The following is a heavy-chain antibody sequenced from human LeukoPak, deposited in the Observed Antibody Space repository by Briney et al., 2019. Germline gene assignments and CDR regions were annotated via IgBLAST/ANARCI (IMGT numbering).Heavy chain of an antibody. D-gene: IGHD5-12*01. Sequence: PGGSLRLSCAASGFTFRNYEMNWVRQAPGKGLEWVSYISSTGSTMSYADSVKGRFTISRDNAKNSLFLQMNSLRAEDTAVYYCARVEYSGWNLEYWGQGTLVTVSS. CDR1: GFTFRNYE. CDR2: ISSTGSTM. J-gene: IGHJ4*02. V-gene: IGHV3-48*03. CDR3: ARVEYSGWNLEY.